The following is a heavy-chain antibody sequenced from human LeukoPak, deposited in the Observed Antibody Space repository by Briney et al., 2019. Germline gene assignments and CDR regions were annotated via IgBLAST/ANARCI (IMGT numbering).Heavy chain of an antibody. D-gene: IGHD6-13*01. CDR1: GFTFSSYA. CDR2: ISGSGGST. Sequence: AGGSLRLSCAASGFTFSSYAMSRVRQAPGQGLEWVSAISGSGGSTYYADSVKGRFTISRDNSKNTLYLQMNSLRAEDTAVYYCAKEIAAAGSYGMDVWGQGTTVTVSS. V-gene: IGHV3-23*01. J-gene: IGHJ6*02. CDR3: AKEIAAAGSYGMDV.